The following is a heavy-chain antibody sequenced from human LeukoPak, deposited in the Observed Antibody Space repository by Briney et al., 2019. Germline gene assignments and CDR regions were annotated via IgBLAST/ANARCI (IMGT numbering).Heavy chain of an antibody. CDR1: GGSISSYY. CDR2: IYYSGST. V-gene: IGHV4-59*01. D-gene: IGHD6-19*01. CDR3: ASTVPRGCSSGWCPLDY. Sequence: SETLSLTCTVSGGSISSYYWSWVRQPPGKGLEWVGYIYYSGSTNYNPSLKSRVTISVDTSKNQFSLKLSSLTAADTAVYYCASTVPRGCSSGWCPLDYWGQGTLVTVSS. J-gene: IGHJ4*02.